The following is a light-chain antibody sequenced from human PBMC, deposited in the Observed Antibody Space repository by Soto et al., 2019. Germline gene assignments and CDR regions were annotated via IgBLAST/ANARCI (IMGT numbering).Light chain of an antibody. CDR3: QQYGYSFWT. V-gene: IGKV3-20*01. CDR2: SAS. Sequence: EIVLTQSPGTLSLSPGERATLSCRASQGVSSNSLAWYQQKPGQAPRLLIYSASSRATGIPDRFSGSGSGTDYTLTISRLEPEDFAVYYCQQYGYSFWTFGQGTKVDIK. CDR1: QGVSSNS. J-gene: IGKJ1*01.